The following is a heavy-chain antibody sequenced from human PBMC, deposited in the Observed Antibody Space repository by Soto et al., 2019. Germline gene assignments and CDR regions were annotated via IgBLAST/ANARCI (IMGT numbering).Heavy chain of an antibody. J-gene: IGHJ6*02. CDR1: GYTFTSYG. D-gene: IGHD3-22*01. Sequence: ASVKVSCKASGYTFTSYGISWVRQAPGQGLEWMGWISAYNGNTNYAQKLQGRVTMTTDTSTSTAYMELRSLRSDDTAVYYCAREGVSGYDDSSGYPTYYYYGMDVWGQGTTVTVSS. CDR2: ISAYNGNT. CDR3: AREGVSGYDDSSGYPTYYYYGMDV. V-gene: IGHV1-18*04.